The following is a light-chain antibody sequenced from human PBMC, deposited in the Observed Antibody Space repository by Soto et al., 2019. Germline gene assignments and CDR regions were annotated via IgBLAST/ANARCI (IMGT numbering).Light chain of an antibody. CDR1: QSINNN. CDR3: HQRSDWPHT. CDR2: GAS. V-gene: IGKV3-15*01. Sequence: EIVMTQSPATLSVSPGERATLSCRASQSINNNLAWYQQKPGQAPSLLIYGASSRATGVPARFSGSGSGTDFNLIINSLEPDDFAVYFCHQRSDWPHTFGQGTRLDIK. J-gene: IGKJ2*01.